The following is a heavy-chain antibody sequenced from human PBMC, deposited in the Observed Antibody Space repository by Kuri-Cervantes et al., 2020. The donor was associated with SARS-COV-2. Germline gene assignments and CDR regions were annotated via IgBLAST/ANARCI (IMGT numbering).Heavy chain of an antibody. CDR1: GGSISSYY. V-gene: IGHV4-59*01. CDR2: IYYSGST. Sequence: SETLSLTCTVSGGSISSYYWSWIRQPPGKGLEWIGYIYYSGSTNYNPSLKSRVTISVDTSKNQFSLKLSSVTAADTAVYYCARVVVTAIHDAFDIWGQGTMVTVSS. D-gene: IGHD2-21*02. CDR3: ARVVVTAIHDAFDI. J-gene: IGHJ3*02.